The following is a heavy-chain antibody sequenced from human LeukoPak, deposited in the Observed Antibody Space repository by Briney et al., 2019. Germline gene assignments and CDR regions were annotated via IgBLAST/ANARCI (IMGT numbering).Heavy chain of an antibody. CDR3: ASDNYDSSGYYYAFDI. CDR2: IIPIFGTA. J-gene: IGHJ3*02. V-gene: IGHV1-69*05. CDR1: GGTFSSYA. Sequence: SVKVSCKASGGTFSSYAISWVRQAPGQGREWMGRIIPIFGTANYAQKFQGRVTITTDESTSTAYMELSSLRSEDTAVYYCASDNYDSSGYYYAFDIWGQGTMVTVSS. D-gene: IGHD3-22*01.